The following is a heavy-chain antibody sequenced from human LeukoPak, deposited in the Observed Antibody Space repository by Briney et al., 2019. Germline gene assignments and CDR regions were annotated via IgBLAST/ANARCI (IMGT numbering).Heavy chain of an antibody. Sequence: GGSLRLSCAASGFTFSSYAMHWVRQAPGKGLEWVAFIHYDGSNKYYADSVKGRFTISRDNSKNTLYVQMHSLRVEDTAVYYCAKDQSSDFDYWGQGTLVTVSS. D-gene: IGHD2-15*01. V-gene: IGHV3-30*02. CDR2: IHYDGSNK. CDR1: GFTFSSYA. J-gene: IGHJ4*02. CDR3: AKDQSSDFDY.